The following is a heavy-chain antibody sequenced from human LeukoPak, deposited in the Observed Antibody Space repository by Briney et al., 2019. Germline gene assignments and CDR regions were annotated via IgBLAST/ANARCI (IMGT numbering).Heavy chain of an antibody. V-gene: IGHV4-30-4*08. D-gene: IGHD3-10*01. J-gene: IGHJ5*02. Sequence: SQTLSLTCTVSGGSISSGDYYWSWIRQPPGKGLGWIGYIYYSGSTYYNPSLKSRVTISVDTSKNQFSLKLSSVTAADTAVYYCAREKDVDYYGSGSYYNWFDPWGQGTLVTVSS. CDR3: AREKDVDYYGSGSYYNWFDP. CDR2: IYYSGST. CDR1: GGSISSGDYY.